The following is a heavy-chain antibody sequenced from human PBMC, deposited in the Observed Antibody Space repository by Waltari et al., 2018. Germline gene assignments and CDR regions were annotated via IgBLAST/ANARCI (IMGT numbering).Heavy chain of an antibody. J-gene: IGHJ4*02. D-gene: IGHD6-6*01. V-gene: IGHV4-59*11. CDR2: IYYSGST. Sequence: QVQLQESGPGLVKPSETLSLTCTVSGGSISSHYWSWIRQPPGKGLEWIGYIYYSGSTNYNPALKSRVTISVDTSKNPFSLKLSSVTAADTAVYYCARDSPARGPFDYGGQGTLVTVSS. CDR1: GGSISSHY. CDR3: ARDSPARGPFDY.